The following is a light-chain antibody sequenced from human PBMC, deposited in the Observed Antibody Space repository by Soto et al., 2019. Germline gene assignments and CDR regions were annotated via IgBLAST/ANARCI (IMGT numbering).Light chain of an antibody. V-gene: IGKV3-15*01. Sequence: EIVMTQSPVTLSVSPGERATLFCRASQSISSNLAWYQQKPGQVPRLLISGASTRATGISARFSGSGSGTEFTLTISSLQSEDFEVYYCQQYNKWPGTFGQGTKVE. CDR1: QSISSN. CDR3: QQYNKWPGT. J-gene: IGKJ1*01. CDR2: GAS.